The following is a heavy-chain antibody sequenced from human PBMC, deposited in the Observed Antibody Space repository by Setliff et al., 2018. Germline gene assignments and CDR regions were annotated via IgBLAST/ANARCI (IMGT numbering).Heavy chain of an antibody. CDR3: ARWTARAVDY. CDR2: ISDSSFHI. V-gene: IGHV3-21*04. J-gene: IGHJ4*02. CDR1: GFTFSSYS. Sequence: PGGSLRLSCAASGFTFSSYSMNWVRQAPGKGLEWVSSISDSSFHIYYRDSVKGRFTISRDNARNSLYLQMNSLRAEDTAVYYCARWTARAVDYWGQGTLVTVSS. D-gene: IGHD6-6*01.